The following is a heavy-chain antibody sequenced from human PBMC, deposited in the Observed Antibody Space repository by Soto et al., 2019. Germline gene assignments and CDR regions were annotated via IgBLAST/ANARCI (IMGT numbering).Heavy chain of an antibody. V-gene: IGHV4-4*02. J-gene: IGHJ6*02. CDR2: IYHSGST. Sequence: KASETLSLTCAVSGGSISSSNWWSWVRQPPGKGLEWIGEIYHSGSTNYNPSLKSRVTISVDKSKNQFSLKLSSVTAADTAVYYCARTNGSGYYYGGYYYYYYGMDVWGQGTTVTVSS. D-gene: IGHD3-22*01. CDR1: GGSISSSNW. CDR3: ARTNGSGYYYGGYYYYYYGMDV.